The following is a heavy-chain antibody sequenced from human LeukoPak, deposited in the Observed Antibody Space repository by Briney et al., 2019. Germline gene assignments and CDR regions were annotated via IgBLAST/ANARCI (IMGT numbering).Heavy chain of an antibody. CDR3: AATTFFRDYVNWFDP. D-gene: IGHD4-17*01. CDR1: GYSLSELS. J-gene: IGHJ5*02. V-gene: IGHV1-24*01. CDR2: FDPEDAET. Sequence: GSVKVSCKVSGYSLSELSIHWVRQAPGKGLEWMGGFDPEDAETIYAQDFQGRVTMTEDTSTDTAYMELTSLKSDDTAVYYCAATTFFRDYVNWFDPWGQGTLVTVSS.